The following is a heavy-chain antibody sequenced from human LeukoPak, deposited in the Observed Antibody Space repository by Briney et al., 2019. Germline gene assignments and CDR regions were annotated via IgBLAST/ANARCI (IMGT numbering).Heavy chain of an antibody. CDR1: GFTFSIYT. V-gene: IGHV3-21*01. Sequence: GGSLRLSCAASGFTFSIYTMNWVRQAPGKGLEWVSSISSSSSYIYYADSVKGRFTISRDNAKNSLYLQMNSLGAGDTAVYYCTRGDFYVGAQDYWGQGTLVAVYS. J-gene: IGHJ4*02. CDR2: ISSSSSYI. CDR3: TRGDFYVGAQDY. D-gene: IGHD1-26*01.